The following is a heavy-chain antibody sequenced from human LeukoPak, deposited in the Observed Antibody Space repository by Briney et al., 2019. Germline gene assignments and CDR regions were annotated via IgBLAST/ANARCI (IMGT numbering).Heavy chain of an antibody. J-gene: IGHJ4*02. CDR1: GFTFSNAW. D-gene: IGHD6-13*01. Sequence: PGGSLRLSCAASGFTFSNAWMSWVRQAPGKGLEWVGRIKSKTDGGTTDYAAPVKGRFTISRDDSKNTLYLQMNSLKTEDTAVYYCTTDPSRIVAAAVIMDYWGQGTLVTVSS. CDR2: IKSKTDGGTT. V-gene: IGHV3-15*01. CDR3: TTDPSRIVAAAVIMDY.